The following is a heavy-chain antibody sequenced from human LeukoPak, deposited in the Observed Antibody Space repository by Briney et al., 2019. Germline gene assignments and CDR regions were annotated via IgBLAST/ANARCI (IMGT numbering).Heavy chain of an antibody. CDR1: GFTVSSNY. CDR2: IYSGGST. CDR3: ARELAGSRYFQH. D-gene: IGHD1-1*01. V-gene: IGHV3-66*02. J-gene: IGHJ1*01. Sequence: GGSLRLSCAPSGFTVSSNYMSWVRQAPGKGLEWVSVIYSGGSTYYADSVKGRFTISRDNSKNTLYLQMNSLRAEDTAVYYCARELAGSRYFQHWGQGTLVTVSS.